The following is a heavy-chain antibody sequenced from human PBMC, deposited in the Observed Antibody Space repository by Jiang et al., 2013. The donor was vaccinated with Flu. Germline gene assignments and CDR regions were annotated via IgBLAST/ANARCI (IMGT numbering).Heavy chain of an antibody. D-gene: IGHD5-18*01. J-gene: IGHJ6*01. Sequence: SGAEVKKPGSSVTVSCKASGDTFSNSVIAWVRQAPGQGLEWMGGVIPIYGTANYAEMLQGRVTITADASTNTGYMELRSLRSEDTAVYYCARGNNYGMGYYYYAMD. V-gene: IGHV1-69*01. CDR1: GDTFSNSV. CDR2: VIPIYGTA. CDR3: ARGNNYGMGYYYYAMD.